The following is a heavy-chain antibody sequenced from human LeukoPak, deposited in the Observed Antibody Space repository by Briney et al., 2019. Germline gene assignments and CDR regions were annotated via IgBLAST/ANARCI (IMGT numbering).Heavy chain of an antibody. CDR1: GGSFSGYY. D-gene: IGHD3-9*01. V-gene: IGHV4-34*01. CDR2: INHSGST. CDR3: ARTVRYFDWLTPAMHWGYYYYMDV. J-gene: IGHJ6*03. Sequence: SETLSLTCDVYGGSFSGYYWSWIRQPPGKGLEWIGEINHSGSTNYNPSLKSRVTISVDTSKNQFSLKLSSVTAADTAVYYCARTVRYFDWLTPAMHWGYYYYMDVWGKGTTVTVSS.